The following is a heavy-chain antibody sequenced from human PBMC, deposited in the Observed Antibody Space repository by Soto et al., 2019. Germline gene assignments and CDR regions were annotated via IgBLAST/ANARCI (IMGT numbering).Heavy chain of an antibody. Sequence: GGSLRLSCAAFGLTISGKKYVAWVRQSPGKGLEWVSALYDVDGSFYADSVKGRFTTSSDSSKTTVYLQMNDLRPDDTAVYYCATWHEREHAYDVWGQGTTVTVSS. CDR2: LYDVDGS. CDR3: ATWHEREHAYDV. CDR1: GLTISGKKY. V-gene: IGHV3-53*01. D-gene: IGHD1-1*01. J-gene: IGHJ3*01.